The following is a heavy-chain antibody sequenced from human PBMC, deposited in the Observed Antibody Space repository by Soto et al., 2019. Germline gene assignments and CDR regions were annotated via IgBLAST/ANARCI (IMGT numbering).Heavy chain of an antibody. V-gene: IGHV1-8*01. CDR3: ARGLGSSWPYYYYGMDV. CDR2: MNPNSGNT. J-gene: IGHJ6*02. D-gene: IGHD6-13*01. Sequence: QVQLVQSGAEVKKPGASVKVSCKASGYTFTSYDINWVRQATGQGLEWMGRMNPNSGNTGYALKFQGRVTMTRNTSISTAYMELSSLRSEDTAVYYCARGLGSSWPYYYYGMDVCGQGTTVTVSS. CDR1: GYTFTSYD.